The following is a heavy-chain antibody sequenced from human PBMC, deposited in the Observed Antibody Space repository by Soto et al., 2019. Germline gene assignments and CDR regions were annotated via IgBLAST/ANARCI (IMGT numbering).Heavy chain of an antibody. Sequence: EVQLLESGGGLVQPGGSLRLSCAASGFTFSSYALSWVRQAPGKGLEWVSTISRSGDSTYYADPVKGRFTISRDNPKNTLYLQMNSLRAEDTAVYYCAKLGVGVVGATDYWGQGTLVTVSS. CDR2: ISRSGDST. D-gene: IGHD1-26*01. V-gene: IGHV3-23*01. CDR1: GFTFSSYA. J-gene: IGHJ4*02. CDR3: AKLGVGVVGATDY.